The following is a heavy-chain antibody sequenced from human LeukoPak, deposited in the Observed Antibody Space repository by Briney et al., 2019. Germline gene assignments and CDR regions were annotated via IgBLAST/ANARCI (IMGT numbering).Heavy chain of an antibody. J-gene: IGHJ3*02. CDR1: GYTSTSYA. CDR3: ARDCSSTSCYIAFDI. V-gene: IGHV1-3*01. D-gene: IGHD2-2*02. Sequence: GASVKVSWKASGYTSTSYAMHWVRQAPVQRLEWMGWINAGNGNTKYSQKFQGRVTITRDTSASTAYMELSSLRSEDTAVYYCARDCSSTSCYIAFDIWGQGTMVTVSS. CDR2: INAGNGNT.